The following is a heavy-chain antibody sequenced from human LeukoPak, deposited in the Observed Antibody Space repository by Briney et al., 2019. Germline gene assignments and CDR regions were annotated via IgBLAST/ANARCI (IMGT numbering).Heavy chain of an antibody. D-gene: IGHD3-10*01. J-gene: IGHJ5*02. CDR2: INPTGTST. Sequence: ASVKVSCKASGYTFINNWMHWVRQAPGQGLEWVGLINPTGTSTLYAQKFQGRVTLTRDMSTSTDYMELRSLKSEDTAVYYCARDNSVGDIAWWFDPWGQGTLVTVSS. CDR3: ARDNSVGDIAWWFDP. V-gene: IGHV1-46*01. CDR1: GYTFINNW.